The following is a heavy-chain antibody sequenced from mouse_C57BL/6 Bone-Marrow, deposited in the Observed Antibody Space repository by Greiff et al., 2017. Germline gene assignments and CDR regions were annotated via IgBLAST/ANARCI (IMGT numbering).Heavy chain of an antibody. Sequence: QVQLQQPGAELVRPGTSVKLSCKASGYTFTSYWMHWVKQRPGQGLEWIGVIDPSDSYTNYNQKFKGKDTLTVDTSSSTAYMQLSSRTSEDSAVYYCARRARISGGFAYWGQGTLVTVSA. CDR2: IDPSDSYT. CDR1: GYTFTSYW. V-gene: IGHV1-59*01. J-gene: IGHJ3*01. CDR3: ARRARISGGFAY. D-gene: IGHD3-3*01.